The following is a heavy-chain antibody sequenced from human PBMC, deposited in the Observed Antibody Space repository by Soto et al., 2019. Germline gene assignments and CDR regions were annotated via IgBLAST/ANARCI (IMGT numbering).Heavy chain of an antibody. CDR1: GGSISSDPFF. V-gene: IGHV4-31*03. J-gene: IGHJ5*02. Sequence: SETLSLTCTVSGGSISSDPFFWSWIRQHPGKDLEWIAYIDYRGTTYYNPSLKSRTNMSLDTSKNQFSLHLTSVTPADTALYYCARIIPIAAAGIVDPWGQGSLVTVSS. CDR3: ARIIPIAAAGIVDP. D-gene: IGHD6-13*01. CDR2: IDYRGTT.